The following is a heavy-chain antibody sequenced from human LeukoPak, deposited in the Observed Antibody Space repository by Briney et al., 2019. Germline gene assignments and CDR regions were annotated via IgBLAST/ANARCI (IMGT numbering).Heavy chain of an antibody. CDR1: GGSISCGSYY. CDR3: ARDGGSYGDYAWVFDY. CDR2: IYTSGST. J-gene: IGHJ4*02. D-gene: IGHD4-17*01. V-gene: IGHV4-61*02. Sequence: SETLSLTCTVSGGSISCGSYYWSWIRQPAGKGLEWIGRIYTSGSTDYNPSLKSRVTISVDTSKNQFSLKLSSVTAADTAVYYCARDGGSYGDYAWVFDYWGQGTLVTVSS.